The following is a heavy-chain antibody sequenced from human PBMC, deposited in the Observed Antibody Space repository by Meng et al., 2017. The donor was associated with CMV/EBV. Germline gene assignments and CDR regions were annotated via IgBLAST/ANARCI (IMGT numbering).Heavy chain of an antibody. CDR1: GFTFSSHC. CDR2: IKQDGSEK. V-gene: IGHV3-7*01. Sequence: GESLKISCAASGFTFSSHCMSWVRQAPGKGLEWVDKIKQDGSEKYYADSVKGRFTISRDNAKNSLYLQMNSLRAEDTAVYYCARLLYNWNDAGVDYWGQGTLVTVSS. CDR3: ARLLYNWNDAGVDY. J-gene: IGHJ4*02. D-gene: IGHD1-20*01.